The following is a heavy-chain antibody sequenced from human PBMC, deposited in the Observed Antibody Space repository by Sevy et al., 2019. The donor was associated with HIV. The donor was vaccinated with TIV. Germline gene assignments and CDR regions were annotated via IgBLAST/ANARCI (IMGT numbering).Heavy chain of an antibody. CDR1: GFTFSSYS. J-gene: IGHJ4*02. CDR3: ARVGIFEKSESQYRFMDY. D-gene: IGHD6-6*01. Sequence: GGSLRLSCAASGFTFSSYSMNWVRQAPGKGLEWVSSISSSSSYIYYADSVKGRFTISRDNAKNSLYLQMNSLRAEDTAVYYCARVGIFEKSESQYRFMDYWGQGTLVTVSS. V-gene: IGHV3-21*01. CDR2: ISSSSSYI.